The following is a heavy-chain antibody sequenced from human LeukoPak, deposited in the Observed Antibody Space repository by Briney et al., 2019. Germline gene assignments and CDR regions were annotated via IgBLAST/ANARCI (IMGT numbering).Heavy chain of an antibody. CDR1: GFTFSSYS. D-gene: IGHD3-10*01. CDR3: ARDNHGSGGRDY. Sequence: PGGSLRLSCAASGFTFSSYSMNWVRQAPGKGLEWVSSISSSSSYIYYADSVKGRFTISRGNAKNSLYLQMNSLRAEDTAVYYCARDNHGSGGRDYWGQGTLVTVSS. J-gene: IGHJ4*02. V-gene: IGHV3-21*01. CDR2: ISSSSSYI.